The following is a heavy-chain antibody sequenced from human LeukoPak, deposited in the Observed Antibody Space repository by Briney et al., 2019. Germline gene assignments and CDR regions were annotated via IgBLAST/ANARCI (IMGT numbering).Heavy chain of an antibody. J-gene: IGHJ4*02. V-gene: IGHV3-73*01. D-gene: IGHD2-15*01. Sequence: GGSLRLSCAASGFTFSGSAMHWVRQASGKGLEWVGRIRSKANSYATAYAASVKGMFTISRDDSKNTAYLQMNSLKTEDTAVYYCTRHFDVVVVAATPEFDYWGQGTLVTVSS. CDR3: TRHFDVVVVAATPEFDY. CDR2: IRSKANSYAT. CDR1: GFTFSGSA.